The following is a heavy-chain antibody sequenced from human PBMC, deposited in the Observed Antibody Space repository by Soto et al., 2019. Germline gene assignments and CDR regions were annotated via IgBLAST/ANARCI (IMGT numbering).Heavy chain of an antibody. CDR1: GYTFTGYY. D-gene: IGHD1-7*01. CDR3: ARDDGTTSGVDS. CDR2: INPNTGGT. V-gene: IGHV1-2*02. Sequence: ASVKVSCKASGYTFTGYYMHWVRQAPGEGLEWMGWINPNTGGTGYAQNFQGRVTMTRDTSISTAYMELNRLTSDDTALYYCARDDGTTSGVDSWVQGTPVTVSS. J-gene: IGHJ4*02.